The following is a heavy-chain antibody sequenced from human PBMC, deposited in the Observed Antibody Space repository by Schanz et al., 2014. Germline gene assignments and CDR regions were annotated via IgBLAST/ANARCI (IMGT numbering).Heavy chain of an antibody. CDR2: ISDSGDTA. V-gene: IGHV3-23*01. J-gene: IGHJ4*02. Sequence: DVQLLESGGGLVQPGGSLRLSCAASGFTFTNYAMSWVRQAPGKGLEWVSLISDSGDTAYYADSMKGRFTVSRDNAENALYLQMNSLTAEDTGLYFCARGGSGSHYRLDYWGQGTLVTVSS. D-gene: IGHD1-26*01. CDR1: GFTFTNYA. CDR3: ARGGSGSHYRLDY.